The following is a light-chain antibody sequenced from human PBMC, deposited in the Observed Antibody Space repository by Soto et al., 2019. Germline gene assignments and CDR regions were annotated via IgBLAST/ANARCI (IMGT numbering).Light chain of an antibody. J-gene: IGKJ1*01. V-gene: IGKV1-6*01. Sequence: AIQMTQSPSALAASVGDRVTSTCRASQGIRNDLGWYQQKPGKAPKLLIYAASSLQSGVPSRFSGSGSGTDFTLTISSLQPEDFATYYCLQDYNYPRTFGQGTTVDIK. CDR3: LQDYNYPRT. CDR2: AAS. CDR1: QGIRND.